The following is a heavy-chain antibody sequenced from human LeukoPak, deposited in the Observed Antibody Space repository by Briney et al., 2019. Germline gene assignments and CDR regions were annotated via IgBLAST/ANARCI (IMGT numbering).Heavy chain of an antibody. CDR2: IHNSGRT. V-gene: IGHV4-59*08. D-gene: IGHD1-14*01. Sequence: PSETLSLTCSVSGGSVSSYYWSWIRQSPGKGLEWIGYIHNSGRTNYNPSLKSRVTGFVDTSKNQVSLRLSSVTPADTAVYYCARHGTISSESYFDYWGQGALVTVSS. CDR1: GGSVSSYY. J-gene: IGHJ4*02. CDR3: ARHGTISSESYFDY.